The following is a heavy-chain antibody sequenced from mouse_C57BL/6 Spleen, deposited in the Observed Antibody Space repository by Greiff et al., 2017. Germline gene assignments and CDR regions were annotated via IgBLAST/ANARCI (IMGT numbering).Heavy chain of an antibody. Sequence: EVKLVESGGGLVKPGGSLKLSCAASGFTFSSYAMSWVRQTPEKRLEWVATISDGGSYTYYPDNVKGRFTISRDNAKNNLYLQMSHLKSEDTAMYYCARDNYGSSLRYFDYWGQGTTLTVSS. J-gene: IGHJ2*01. CDR3: ARDNYGSSLRYFDY. CDR1: GFTFSSYA. CDR2: ISDGGSYT. V-gene: IGHV5-4*01. D-gene: IGHD1-1*01.